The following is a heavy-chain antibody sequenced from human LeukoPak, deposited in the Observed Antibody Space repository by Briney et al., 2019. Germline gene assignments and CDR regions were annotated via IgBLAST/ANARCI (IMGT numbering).Heavy chain of an antibody. CDR1: GFTFSRYS. J-gene: IGHJ4*02. V-gene: IGHV3-21*01. CDR2: ISSNSSYI. Sequence: GGSLRLSCAASGFTFSRYSMNWVRQAPENGLEWVSSISSNSSYIYYADSVKGRFTISRHNAKNSLYLQMNSLRAEDTAVYYCARAVGEIRDYWGQGTLVTVSS. CDR3: ARAVGEIRDY. D-gene: IGHD1-26*01.